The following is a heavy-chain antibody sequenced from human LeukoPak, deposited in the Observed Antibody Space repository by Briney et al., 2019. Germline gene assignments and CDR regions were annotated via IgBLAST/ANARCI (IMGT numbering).Heavy chain of an antibody. CDR3: AREKKDNWNDAVAWFDP. CDR1: GYTFTSYA. J-gene: IGHJ5*02. Sequence: ASVKVSCKASGYTFTSYAMHWVRQAPGQRLEWMGWINAGNGNTKYSQELQGRVTITRDTSASTAYMEPSSLRSEDMAVYYCAREKKDNWNDAVAWFDPWGQGTLVTVSS. V-gene: IGHV1-3*03. D-gene: IGHD1-20*01. CDR2: INAGNGNT.